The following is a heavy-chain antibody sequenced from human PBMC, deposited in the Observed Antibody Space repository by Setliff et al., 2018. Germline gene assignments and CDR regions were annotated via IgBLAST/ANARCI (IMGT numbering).Heavy chain of an antibody. Sequence: PSETLSLTCTVSGDSISGDYWSWIRQPPGKGLEWIGFIHYSGSTNYNPSLKSRIAISADTSKNQFSLNLNSVTAADTAVYYCASRTTGPGGWFDFWGQGSLVTVSS. CDR3: ASRTTGPGGWFDF. V-gene: IGHV4-59*08. CDR2: IHYSGST. CDR1: GDSISGDY. D-gene: IGHD1-1*01. J-gene: IGHJ5*01.